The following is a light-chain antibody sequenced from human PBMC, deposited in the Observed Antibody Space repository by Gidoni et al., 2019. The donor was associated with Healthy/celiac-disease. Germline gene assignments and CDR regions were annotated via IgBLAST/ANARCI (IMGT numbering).Light chain of an antibody. J-gene: IGKJ2*01. CDR2: GAS. CDR3: QQYGSSPYT. CDR1: QSVSSSY. V-gene: IGKV3-20*01. Sequence: EIVLTQSPGTLSLSPGERATLPCRASQSVSSSYLAWYQQKPGQAPRLLIYGASSRATGLPDRFSGSGSGTDFTLTISRLEPEDFAVYYCQQYGSSPYTFIQGTKLEIK.